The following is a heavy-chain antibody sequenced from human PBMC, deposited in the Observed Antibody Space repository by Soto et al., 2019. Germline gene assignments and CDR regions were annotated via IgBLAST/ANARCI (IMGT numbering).Heavy chain of an antibody. V-gene: IGHV4-39*01. CDR1: GGSISSSSYY. Sequence: PSETLSLTCTVSGGSISSSSYYWGWIRQPPGKGLEWIGSIYYSGSTYYNPSLKSRVTISVDTSKNQFSLKLSSVTAADTAVYYRARRLLWFGELSMDRGMDVWGQGTTLTVSS. J-gene: IGHJ6*02. CDR2: IYYSGST. D-gene: IGHD3-10*01. CDR3: ARRLLWFGELSMDRGMDV.